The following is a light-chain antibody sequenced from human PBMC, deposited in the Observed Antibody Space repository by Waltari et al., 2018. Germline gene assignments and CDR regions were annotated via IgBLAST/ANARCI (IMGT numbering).Light chain of an antibody. V-gene: IGLV2-14*01. CDR2: AVS. J-gene: IGLJ1*01. CDR1: DSDVGAYDF. CDR3: SSYTTSSAPGV. Sequence: QSALTQPASVSGSPGQSITISCSGTDSDVGAYDFVSCYQQHPGKAPHLIIYAVSNRPSWISNCFAASKSGNTASLTISGLQAEDEADYYCSSYTTSSAPGVFGTGTRVTVL.